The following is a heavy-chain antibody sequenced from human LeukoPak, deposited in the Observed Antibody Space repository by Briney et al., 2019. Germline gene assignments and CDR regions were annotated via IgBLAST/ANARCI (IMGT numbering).Heavy chain of an antibody. CDR1: GDSIINSNYY. D-gene: IGHD3-10*01. V-gene: IGHV4-39*02. Sequence: SETLSLTCTVSGDSIINSNYYWAWIRQSPGKGLEWIGSIYYTGETFYNPSLRGRVAMSRDMSKNYFSLKLQSVTVADTASYYCAREARFGELFSDNYYYYMDVWGKGTTVTVSS. J-gene: IGHJ6*03. CDR2: IYYTGET. CDR3: AREARFGELFSDNYYYYMDV.